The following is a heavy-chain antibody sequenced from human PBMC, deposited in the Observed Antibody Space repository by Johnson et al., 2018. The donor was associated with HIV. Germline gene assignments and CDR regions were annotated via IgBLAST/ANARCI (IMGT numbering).Heavy chain of an antibody. V-gene: IGHV3-15*01. CDR1: GFTFSNAW. CDR2: IKSKTDGGTP. CDR3: TTDLVPAAKEPVVVGGAFDI. D-gene: IGHD2-2*01. Sequence: VQLVESGGGLVKPGGSLRLSCAASGFTFSNAWMSWVRQAPGKGLEWVGRIKSKTDGGTPDYAAPVKGRFTISRADSKHTLYLQMNSLKTEDTAVYYCTTDLVPAAKEPVVVGGAFDIWGQGTMVTVSS. J-gene: IGHJ3*02.